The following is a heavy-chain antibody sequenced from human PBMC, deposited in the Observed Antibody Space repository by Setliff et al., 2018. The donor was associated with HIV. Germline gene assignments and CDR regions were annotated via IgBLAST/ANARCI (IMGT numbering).Heavy chain of an antibody. V-gene: IGHV3-49*04. CDR2: IRTKNYRGTT. Sequence: PGGSLRLSCAASGFIFSKSCMSWVRQAPGKGLEWVSFIRTKNYRGTTEYAASVEGRFTISRDDSRGVAYLQMNSLKSEDTAVYYCSRGGRPTDEYVWFDPWGQGTQVTVSS. CDR1: GFIFSKSC. D-gene: IGHD2-15*01. CDR3: SRGGRPTDEYVWFDP. J-gene: IGHJ5*02.